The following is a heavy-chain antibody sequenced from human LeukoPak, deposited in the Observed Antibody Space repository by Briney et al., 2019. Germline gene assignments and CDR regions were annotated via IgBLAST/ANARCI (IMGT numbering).Heavy chain of an antibody. CDR1: GFTFSSYS. D-gene: IGHD1-26*01. V-gene: IGHV3-48*02. Sequence: GSRLLSCAASGFTFSSYSMNWVSQAPGKGLEWVSYISSSSSTIYYADSVKGRFTISGDNAKNSLYLPMNSLRDEDTAVYYCARDSGGSYYYYYGMDVWGHG. J-gene: IGHJ6*02. CDR2: ISSSSSTI. CDR3: ARDSGGSYYYYYGMDV.